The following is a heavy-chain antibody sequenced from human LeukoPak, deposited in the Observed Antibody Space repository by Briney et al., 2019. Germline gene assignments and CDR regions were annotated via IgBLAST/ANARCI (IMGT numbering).Heavy chain of an antibody. CDR2: IYHSGKT. V-gene: IGHV4-38-2*02. J-gene: IGHJ6*03. CDR3: ARAPAIAAAGTGVYYMDV. Sequence: SETLSLTCTVSGYSISRGYYWGWIRQPPGKGLEWIGSIYHSGKTYYNPSLKSRVTISLDTSKNQFSLKLSSVTAADTAVYYCARAPAIAAAGTGVYYMDVWGKGTTVTVSS. D-gene: IGHD6-13*01. CDR1: GYSISRGYY.